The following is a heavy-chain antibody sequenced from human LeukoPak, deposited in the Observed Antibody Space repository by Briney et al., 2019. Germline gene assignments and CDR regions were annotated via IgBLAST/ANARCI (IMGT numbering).Heavy chain of an antibody. CDR3: AKSGYYASGSYGPDY. CDR2: ISRNDYTT. J-gene: IGHJ4*02. Sequence: GGSLRLSCAASGFTFSSYGMSWVRQAPGKGLEWVSSISRNDYTTYYADSVKGRFTISRDNSKNTLYLQMNSLRAEDTAVYYCAKSGYYASGSYGPDYWGLGTRVTVSS. CDR1: GFTFSSYG. V-gene: IGHV3-23*01. D-gene: IGHD3-10*01.